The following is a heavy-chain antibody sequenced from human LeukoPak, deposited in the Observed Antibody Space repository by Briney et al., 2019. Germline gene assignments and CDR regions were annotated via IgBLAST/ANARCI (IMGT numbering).Heavy chain of an antibody. Sequence: QPGRSLRLSCAASGFTFNNYGMHWVRQAPGKGLEWVAVIWHDESIKRYAESVMGRFTVSKENSKNTMYLQMNSLRAEDTAVYYCARGLLNTFGVDAWGQGTTVTVS. D-gene: IGHD1/OR15-1a*01. V-gene: IGHV3-33*08. CDR1: GFTFNNYG. J-gene: IGHJ6*02. CDR2: IWHDESIK. CDR3: ARGLLNTFGVDA.